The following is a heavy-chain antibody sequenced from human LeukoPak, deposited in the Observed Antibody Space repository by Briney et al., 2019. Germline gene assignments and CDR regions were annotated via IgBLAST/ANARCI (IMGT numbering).Heavy chain of an antibody. J-gene: IGHJ4*02. Sequence: PSETLSLTCAVYGGSFSGYYWSWIRQPPGKGLEWIGEINHSGSTNYNPSLKSRVTISVDTSKNQFSLKLSSVTAADTAVYYCARVTTVKAGVDYWGQGTLVTVSS. V-gene: IGHV4-34*01. D-gene: IGHD4-11*01. CDR3: ARVTTVKAGVDY. CDR1: GGSFSGYY. CDR2: INHSGST.